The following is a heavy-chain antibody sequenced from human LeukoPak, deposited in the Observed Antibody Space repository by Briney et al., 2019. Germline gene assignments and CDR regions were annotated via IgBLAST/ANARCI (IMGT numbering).Heavy chain of an antibody. CDR3: ARARYSYGSNWFDP. Sequence: GGSLRLSCAASGFTFSSYWMSWVRQAPGKGLEWVANIKQDGSEKYYVDSVKGRFTISRDNAKNSLYLQMNSLRAEDTAVYYCARARYSYGSNWFDPWGQGTLVTVSS. D-gene: IGHD5-18*01. CDR1: GFTFSSYW. CDR2: IKQDGSEK. V-gene: IGHV3-7*01. J-gene: IGHJ5*02.